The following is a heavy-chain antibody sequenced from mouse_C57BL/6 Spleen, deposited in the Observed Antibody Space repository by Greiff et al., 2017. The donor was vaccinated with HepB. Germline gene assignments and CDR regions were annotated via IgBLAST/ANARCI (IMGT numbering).Heavy chain of an antibody. D-gene: IGHD2-5*01. V-gene: IGHV1-54*01. CDR1: GYAFTNYL. Sequence: VQLQQSGAELVRPGTSVKVSCKASGYAFTNYLIEWVKQRPGQGLEWIGVINPGSGGTNYNEKFKGKATLTADKSSSTAYMQLSSLTSEDSAVYVCARGDSKSFWFAYWGQGTLVTVSA. J-gene: IGHJ3*01. CDR3: ARGDSKSFWFAY. CDR2: INPGSGGT.